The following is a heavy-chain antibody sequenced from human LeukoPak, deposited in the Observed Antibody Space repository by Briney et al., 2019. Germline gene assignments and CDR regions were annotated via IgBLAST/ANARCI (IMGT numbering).Heavy chain of an antibody. Sequence: PGGSLRLSCAASGFTFSSYEMNWVRQAPGKGLEWVSYISSSGSTIYYADSVKGRFTISRDNAKNSLYLQMNSLRAEDTAVYYSARDGGSHYFDYWGQGTLVTVSS. CDR3: ARDGGSHYFDY. D-gene: IGHD1-26*01. V-gene: IGHV3-48*03. CDR2: ISSSGSTI. J-gene: IGHJ4*02. CDR1: GFTFSSYE.